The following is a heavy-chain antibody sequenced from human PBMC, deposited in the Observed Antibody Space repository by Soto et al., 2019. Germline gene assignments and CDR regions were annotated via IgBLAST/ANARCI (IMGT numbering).Heavy chain of an antibody. CDR2: MSGVGIST. J-gene: IGHJ5*02. Sequence: EVQLLESGGDLIQPGGSLRLSCAASGFSFSSYPMSWVRQAPGKGLEWVAAMSGVGISTHYADSVRGRFTISRDNSKNTQYLQMSSLRAEDTALYYCAKDHLTSGGTFWFDPRGQGTLVTVSS. CDR1: GFSFSSYP. V-gene: IGHV3-23*01. CDR3: AKDHLTSGGTFWFDP. D-gene: IGHD6-13*01.